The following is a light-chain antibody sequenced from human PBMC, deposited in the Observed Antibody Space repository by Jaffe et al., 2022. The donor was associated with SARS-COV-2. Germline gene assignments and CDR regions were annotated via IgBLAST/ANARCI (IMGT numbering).Light chain of an antibody. V-gene: IGKV3-15*01. J-gene: IGKJ4*01. Sequence: EIVMTQSPATLSVSPGERATLSCRASQSVGNNLAWYQQKPGQAPRLLFYGASTRATGVPARFSGDGSGTEFTLTISSLQSEDFAVYYCQQYDDWPPLTFGGGTKLEIK. CDR1: QSVGNN. CDR2: GAS. CDR3: QQYDDWPPLT.